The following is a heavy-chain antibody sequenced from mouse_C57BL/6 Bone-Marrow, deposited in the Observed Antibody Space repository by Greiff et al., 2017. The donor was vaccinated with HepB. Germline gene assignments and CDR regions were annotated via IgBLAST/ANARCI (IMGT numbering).Heavy chain of an antibody. V-gene: IGHV1-4*01. CDR2: INPSSGYT. CDR3: ARTVVAEDYARDY. CDR1: GYTFTSYT. D-gene: IGHD1-1*01. Sequence: QVQLKQSGAELARPGASVKMSCKASGYTFTSYTMHWVKQRPGQGLEWIGYINPSSGYTKYNQKFKDKATLTADKSSSTAYMQLSSLTSEDSAVYYCARTVVAEDYARDYWGQGTSVTVSS. J-gene: IGHJ4*01.